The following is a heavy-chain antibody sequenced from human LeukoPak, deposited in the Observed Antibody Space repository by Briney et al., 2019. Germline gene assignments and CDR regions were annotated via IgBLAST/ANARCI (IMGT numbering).Heavy chain of an antibody. J-gene: IGHJ4*02. CDR1: GFTVSSDY. D-gene: IGHD6-13*01. CDR2: IYSGGST. CDR3: ARDSIAAAGKGPFDY. Sequence: GGSLRLSCAASGFTVSSDYMSWVRQAPGKGLAWVSVIYSGGSTYYADSVKGRFTISRDNSKNTLYLQMNSLRAEDTAVYYCARDSIAAAGKGPFDYWGQGTLVTVSS. V-gene: IGHV3-53*01.